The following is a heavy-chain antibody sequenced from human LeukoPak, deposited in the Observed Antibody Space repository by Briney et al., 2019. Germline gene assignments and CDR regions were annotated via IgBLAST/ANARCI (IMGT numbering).Heavy chain of an antibody. Sequence: GGSLRLSCGVSGLTFRSYSVNWVRQPPGKGLEWVSSITGSSSHIFYTDSVKGRFTISRDNGKNSAYLQMDSLRAEDTAVYFCATSITYFDLWSGRDWMDHWGQGTLVIVSS. J-gene: IGHJ5*02. CDR1: GLTFRSYS. CDR2: ITGSSSHI. V-gene: IGHV3-21*01. CDR3: ATSITYFDLWSGRDWMDH. D-gene: IGHD3-3*01.